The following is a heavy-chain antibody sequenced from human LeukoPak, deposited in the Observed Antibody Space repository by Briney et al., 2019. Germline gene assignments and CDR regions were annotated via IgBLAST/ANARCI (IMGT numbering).Heavy chain of an antibody. CDR1: GYTFTSYG. J-gene: IGHJ3*02. CDR3: ARVASGWYEDAFDI. CDR2: ISAYNGNT. V-gene: IGHV1-18*04. D-gene: IGHD6-19*01. Sequence: ASVKVSCKASGYTFTSYGIRWVRQAPGQGLEWMGWISAYNGNTNYAQKLQGRVTMTTDTSTSTAYMELRSLRSDDTAVYYCARVASGWYEDAFDICGQGTMGTVSS.